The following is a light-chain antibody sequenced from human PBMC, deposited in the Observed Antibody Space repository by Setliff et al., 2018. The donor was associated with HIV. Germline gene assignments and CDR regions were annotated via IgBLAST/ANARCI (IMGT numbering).Light chain of an antibody. V-gene: IGLV1-47*01. J-gene: IGLJ3*02. Sequence: QSVLTQPPSASGTPGQRVTISCSGSSSNIGSNYVYWYQQFPGTAPKLLIYRNNQRPSGVPDRFSGSKSGTSASLAISGLRSEGEADYYCAAWDDSLSGWVFGGGTK. CDR3: AAWDDSLSGWV. CDR1: SSNIGSNY. CDR2: RNN.